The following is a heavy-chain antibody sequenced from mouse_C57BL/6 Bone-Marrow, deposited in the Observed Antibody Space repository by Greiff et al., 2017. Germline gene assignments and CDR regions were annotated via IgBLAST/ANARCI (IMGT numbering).Heavy chain of an antibody. V-gene: IGHV1-4*01. D-gene: IGHD2-1*01. CDR3: ARTTMAPFDY. Sequence: QVQLMESGAELARPGASVKMSCTASGFTFTSYTMHWVKQRPGQGLEWIGYINPSSGYTKYTQTFKDKSTLTADKSSSTAYMQLSSLTSEDSAVKYCARTTMAPFDYWGQGTTLTVSS. J-gene: IGHJ2*01. CDR2: INPSSGYT. CDR1: GFTFTSYT.